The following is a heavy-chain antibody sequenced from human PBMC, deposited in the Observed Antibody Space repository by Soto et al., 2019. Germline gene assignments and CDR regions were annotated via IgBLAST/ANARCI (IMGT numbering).Heavy chain of an antibody. CDR1: GFTVSSNY. CDR2: IYSGDST. V-gene: IGHV3-66*01. Sequence: EVQLAESGGGLVQPGGSLRLSCAASGFTVSSNYMSWVRQAPGKGLEWVSVIYSGDSTYYADSVKGRFTISRDNSKNTLYLQMNSLRAEDTAVYYCARDRNTLRGTDVWGQGTTVTVSS. J-gene: IGHJ6*02. CDR3: ARDRNTLRGTDV.